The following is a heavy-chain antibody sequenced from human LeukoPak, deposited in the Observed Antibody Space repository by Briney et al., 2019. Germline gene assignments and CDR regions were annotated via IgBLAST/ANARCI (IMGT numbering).Heavy chain of an antibody. CDR1: GFTFSSYG. CDR2: ISYGGSNK. J-gene: IGHJ4*02. V-gene: IGHV3-30*03. D-gene: IGHD1-26*01. Sequence: GGSLRLSCAASGFTFSSYGMLWVRPAPGKGLEWVAVISYGGSNKYYADSVKGRFTISRDNSKNTLYLQMNSLRAEDTAVYYCARDPSLAYSGSVQTFDYWGQGTLVTVS. CDR3: ARDPSLAYSGSVQTFDY.